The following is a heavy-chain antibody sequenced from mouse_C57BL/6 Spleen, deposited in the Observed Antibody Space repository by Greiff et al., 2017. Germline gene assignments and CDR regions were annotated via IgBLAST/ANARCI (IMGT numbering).Heavy chain of an antibody. CDR3: ASRLFAY. V-gene: IGHV1-69*01. CDR2: IDPSDSYT. J-gene: IGHJ3*01. Sequence: QVQLQQPGAELVMPGASVKLSCKASGYTFTSYWMHWVKQRPGQGLEWIGEIDPSDSYTNYNEKFKGKSTLTVDKSSSTAYMQLSSLTSEDSAVYYCASRLFAYWGQGTLGTVCA. CDR1: GYTFTSYW.